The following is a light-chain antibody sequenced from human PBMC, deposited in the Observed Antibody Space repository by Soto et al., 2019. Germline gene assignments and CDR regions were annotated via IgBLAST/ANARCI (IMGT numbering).Light chain of an antibody. CDR3: QQRGNWPRT. CDR1: QSVSSY. CDR2: DAS. V-gene: IGKV3-11*01. J-gene: IGKJ1*01. Sequence: EIVLTQSPATLSLSPGERATLSCRASQSVSSYLAWYQQKPGQAPRLLIYDASKRATGIPARCSGSGSGTDFTLTISNLEPEDFAVYYCQQRGNWPRTFGQGTKVEIK.